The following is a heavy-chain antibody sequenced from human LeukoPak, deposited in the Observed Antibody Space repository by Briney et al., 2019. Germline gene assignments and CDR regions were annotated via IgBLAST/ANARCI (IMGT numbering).Heavy chain of an antibody. J-gene: IGHJ4*02. Sequence: SETLSLTCTVSGGSISSNNYYWNWIRQPAGKGLEWIGRMYTSGNANYNPSLKSRVTISLDTSKNQFSLKLSSVTAADTAVYFCAREDYYDSSGYYLDCWGQGTLITVSS. CDR1: GGSISSNNYY. D-gene: IGHD3-22*01. V-gene: IGHV4-61*02. CDR2: MYTSGNA. CDR3: AREDYYDSSGYYLDC.